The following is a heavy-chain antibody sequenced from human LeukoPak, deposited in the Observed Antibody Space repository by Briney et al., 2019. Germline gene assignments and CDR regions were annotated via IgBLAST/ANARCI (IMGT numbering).Heavy chain of an antibody. V-gene: IGHV4-59*01. Sequence: SETLSLTCTVSGGSISSYYWSWIRQPPGKGLEWIGYIYYSGSTSYNPSLKSRVTISVDTSKNQFSLKLSSVTAADTAVYYCATTVTIWAPFGYWGQGTLVTVSS. CDR3: ATTVTIWAPFGY. CDR1: GGSISSYY. CDR2: IYYSGST. D-gene: IGHD4-17*01. J-gene: IGHJ4*02.